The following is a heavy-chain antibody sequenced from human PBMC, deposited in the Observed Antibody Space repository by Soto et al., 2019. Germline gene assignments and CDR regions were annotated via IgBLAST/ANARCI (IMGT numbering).Heavy chain of an antibody. CDR3: ARGGYNWNSGYYYGMDV. J-gene: IGHJ6*02. V-gene: IGHV4-34*01. CDR1: GGSFSGYY. CDR2: INHSGST. Sequence: SETLSLTCAVYGGSFSGYYWSWIRQPPGKGLEWIGEINHSGSTNYNPSLKSRVTISVDTSKNQFSLKLSSVTAADTAVYYCARGGYNWNSGYYYGMDVWGQGTTVTVSS. D-gene: IGHD1-1*01.